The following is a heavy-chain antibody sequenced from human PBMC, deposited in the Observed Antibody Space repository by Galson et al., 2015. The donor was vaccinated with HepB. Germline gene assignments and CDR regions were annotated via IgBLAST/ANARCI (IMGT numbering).Heavy chain of an antibody. D-gene: IGHD4-17*01. Sequence: SVKVSCKASGGTFSSYAISWVRQAPGQGLEWMGGIIPIFGTANYAQKFQGRVTITADESTSTAYMELSSLRSEDTAVYYCARGAGQIDYERWRLDYWGQGTLVTVSS. CDR1: GGTFSSYA. CDR2: IIPIFGTA. CDR3: ARGAGQIDYERWRLDY. J-gene: IGHJ4*02. V-gene: IGHV1-69*13.